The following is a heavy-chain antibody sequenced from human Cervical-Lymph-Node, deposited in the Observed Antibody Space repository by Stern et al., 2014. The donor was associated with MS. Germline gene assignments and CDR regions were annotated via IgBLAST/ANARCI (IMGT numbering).Heavy chain of an antibody. D-gene: IGHD2-15*01. Sequence: VQLVQSGAEVKTPGASVKVSCKASGYNFTSYGISWVRQAPGKGLAWLGGIIAYNGNTNYAQKLQGRVTMTTDTSTSTAYMKLRSLRSDDTAVYYCARGLLGSENAFDIWGQGTMVTVSS. CDR3: ARGLLGSENAFDI. CDR1: GYNFTSYG. V-gene: IGHV1-18*01. J-gene: IGHJ3*02. CDR2: IIAYNGNT.